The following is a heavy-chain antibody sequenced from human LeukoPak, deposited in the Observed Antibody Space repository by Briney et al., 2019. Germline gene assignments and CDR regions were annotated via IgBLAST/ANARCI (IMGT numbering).Heavy chain of an antibody. CDR3: ARYVYYRVDFLP. J-gene: IGHJ4*02. CDR2: IDPSDSDT. Sequence: GESLKSPSKPPGYALNTYISTRVRQVPGKGLEWMGRIDPSDSDTNYNPSFRGRVTLSVDKSINTAYLQLSSLKASDSAIYFCARYVYYRVDFLPRGQGTLVTVSS. CDR1: GYALNTYI. D-gene: IGHD3-3*01. V-gene: IGHV5-10-1*01.